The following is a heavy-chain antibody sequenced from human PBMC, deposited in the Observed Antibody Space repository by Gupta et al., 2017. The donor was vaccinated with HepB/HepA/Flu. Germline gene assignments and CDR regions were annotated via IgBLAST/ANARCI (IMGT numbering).Heavy chain of an antibody. J-gene: IGHJ4*02. CDR3: ARDHFSPTVTTIY. D-gene: IGHD4-17*01. V-gene: IGHV3-53*01. CDR2: IYSGGST. Sequence: EVQLVESGGGLIQPGGSLRLSCAASGFTVSSNYMSWVRQAPGKGLEWVSVIYSGGSTYYADSVKGRFTISRDNSKNTLYLQMNSLRAEDTAVYYCARDHFSPTVTTIYWGQGTLVIVSS. CDR1: GFTVSSNY.